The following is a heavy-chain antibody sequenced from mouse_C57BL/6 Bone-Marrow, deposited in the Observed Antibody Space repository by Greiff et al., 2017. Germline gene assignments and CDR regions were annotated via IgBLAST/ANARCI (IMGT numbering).Heavy chain of an antibody. CDR2: ISSGSSTI. V-gene: IGHV5-17*01. J-gene: IGHJ3*01. Sequence: EVQLVESGGGLVKPGGSLKLSCAASGFTFSDYGMHWVRQAPEKGLEWVAYISSGSSTIYYADTVKGRFTISRDNAKNTLFLQMTSLRSEDTAMYYCAIPAWFAYWGQGTLVIVSA. CDR1: GFTFSDYG. CDR3: AIPAWFAY.